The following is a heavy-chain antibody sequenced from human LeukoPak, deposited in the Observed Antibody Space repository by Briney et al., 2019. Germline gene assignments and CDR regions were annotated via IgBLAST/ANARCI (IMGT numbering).Heavy chain of an antibody. CDR3: TRPSGIVGATTPDY. J-gene: IGHJ4*02. D-gene: IGHD1-26*01. CDR2: IRSKANSYAT. Sequence: PGGSLRLSCAASGLTFSGSAMHWVRQASGEGLEWVGRIRSKANSYATAYAASVKGRFTISRDDSKNTAYLQVNRLKTEDTAVYYCTRPSGIVGATTPDYWGQGTLFTVSS. CDR1: GLTFSGSA. V-gene: IGHV3-73*01.